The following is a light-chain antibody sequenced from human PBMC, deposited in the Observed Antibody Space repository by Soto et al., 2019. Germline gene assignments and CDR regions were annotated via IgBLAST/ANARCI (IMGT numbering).Light chain of an antibody. V-gene: IGKV1-8*01. CDR2: AAS. CDR3: QQYYSYPRT. J-gene: IGKJ1*01. CDR1: QGISSY. Sequence: AIRMTQSPSSLSASTGDRVTITCRASQGISSYLAWYQQKPGKAPKLLIYAASTLQSGVPSRFSGSGSGTDFTLHISCLQSEDFATYYCQQYYSYPRTFGQGTKVEIK.